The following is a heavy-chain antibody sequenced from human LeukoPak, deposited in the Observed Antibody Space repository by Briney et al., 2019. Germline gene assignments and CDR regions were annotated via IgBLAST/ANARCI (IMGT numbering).Heavy chain of an antibody. V-gene: IGHV1-2*02. CDR1: GYTFTGYY. D-gene: IGHD3-10*01. J-gene: IGHJ3*02. Sequence: ASVKVSCKASGYTFTGYYMDWVRQAPEQRLEWIGWNNPNSDGTNYAQNFQGSVTMTRDTSISTAYMELSRLRSDDTAVYYCARLGWQSNALLLWAFVFDIWGQGTMVTVSS. CDR2: NNPNSDGT. CDR3: ARLGWQSNALLLWAFVFDI.